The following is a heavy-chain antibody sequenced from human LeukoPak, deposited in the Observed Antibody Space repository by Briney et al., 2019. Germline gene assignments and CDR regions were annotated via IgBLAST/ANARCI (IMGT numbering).Heavy chain of an antibody. CDR3: ARLTYYYDSSGYYYAFPDY. J-gene: IGHJ4*02. Sequence: SETLSLTCTVSGGSISSSSYYWGWIRQPPGKGLEWIGVIYNSGSTYYNPSLKSRVTISVDTSKNQFSLKLSSVTAADTAVYYCARLTYYYDSSGYYYAFPDYWGQGTLVT. V-gene: IGHV4-39*01. CDR1: GGSISSSSYY. CDR2: IYNSGST. D-gene: IGHD3-22*01.